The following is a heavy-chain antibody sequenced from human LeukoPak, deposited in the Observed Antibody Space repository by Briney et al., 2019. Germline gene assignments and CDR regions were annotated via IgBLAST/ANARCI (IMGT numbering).Heavy chain of an antibody. V-gene: IGHV4-38-2*01. CDR2: IYHSGST. J-gene: IGHJ1*01. Sequence: SETLSLTCAVSGYSISSGYYWGWIRQPPGKGLEWIGSIYHSGSTYYNPSLKSRVTISVDTSKNHFSLKMSSVTAADTAVYYCARPYCSSTTCYSAEYFQHWGQGTLVTVSS. CDR3: ARPYCSSTTCYSAEYFQH. CDR1: GYSISSGYY. D-gene: IGHD2-2*01.